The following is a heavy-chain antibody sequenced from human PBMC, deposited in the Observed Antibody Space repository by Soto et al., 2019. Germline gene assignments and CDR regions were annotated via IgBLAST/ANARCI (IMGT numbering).Heavy chain of an antibody. CDR3: ARDGPGEVVTTFRRFYYGMDV. Sequence: NPSETLSLTCTVSGGSITGGGYYWSWIRQHPGKGLEWIGYIYYSGSTYYNPSLKSRVTISVDTSKNQFSLKLSSVTAADTAVYYCARDGPGEVVTTFRRFYYGMDVWGQGTTVTVSS. J-gene: IGHJ6*02. V-gene: IGHV4-31*03. D-gene: IGHD3-3*01. CDR1: GGSITGGGYY. CDR2: IYYSGST.